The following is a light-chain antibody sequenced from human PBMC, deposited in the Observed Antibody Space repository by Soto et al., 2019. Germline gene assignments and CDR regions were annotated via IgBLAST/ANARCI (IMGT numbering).Light chain of an antibody. V-gene: IGKV3-11*01. CDR3: QQRSNWPIT. Sequence: EILLTQSPSTLSLSPGERATLSCRASQSVSSYLAWYQQKPGQAPRLLIYDASNRATGIPARFSGSGSGTDCTLTISSLEPEDFEVYYCQQRSNWPITFGQGTRLETK. CDR2: DAS. J-gene: IGKJ5*01. CDR1: QSVSSY.